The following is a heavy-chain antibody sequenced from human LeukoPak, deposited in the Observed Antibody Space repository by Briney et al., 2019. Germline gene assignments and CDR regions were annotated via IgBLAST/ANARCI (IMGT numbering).Heavy chain of an antibody. CDR3: ATDSDSGYYYDDAFDI. D-gene: IGHD3-22*01. CDR2: FDPEDGET. CDR1: GYTLTELS. Sequence: GASVKVSCKVSGYTLTELSMHWVRQAPGKGLEWMGGFDPEDGETIYAQKFQGRVTMTEDTSTDTAYMELSSLRSEDTAVYYCATDSDSGYYYDDAFDIWGQGTMVTVSS. V-gene: IGHV1-24*01. J-gene: IGHJ3*02.